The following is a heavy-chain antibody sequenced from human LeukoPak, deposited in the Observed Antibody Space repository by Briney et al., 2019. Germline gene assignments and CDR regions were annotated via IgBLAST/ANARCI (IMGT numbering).Heavy chain of an antibody. V-gene: IGHV1-2*02. CDR2: INPNSGGT. D-gene: IGHD2-2*01. J-gene: IGHJ6*02. CDR3: ARDGGGIVVVPAAMRPYYYYGMDV. Sequence: ASVKVSCKASGYTLTGYYMHWVRQAPGQGLEWMGWINPNSGGTNYAQKFQGRVTMTRDTSISTAYMELSRLRSDDTAVYYCARDGGGIVVVPAAMRPYYYYGMDVWGQGTTVTVSS. CDR1: GYTLTGYY.